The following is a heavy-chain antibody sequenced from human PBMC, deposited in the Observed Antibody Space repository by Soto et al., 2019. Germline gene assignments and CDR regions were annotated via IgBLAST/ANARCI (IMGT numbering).Heavy chain of an antibody. Sequence: GGSLRLSCAASGFTFDDYAMHWVRQAPGKGLEWVSGISWNSGSIGYADSVKGRFTISRDNAKNSLYLQMNSLRAEDTALYYCAKATYYDFWGGPLGALRLWGQGTMVTVSS. CDR2: ISWNSGSI. CDR1: GFTFDDYA. J-gene: IGHJ3*01. D-gene: IGHD3-3*01. CDR3: AKATYYDFWGGPLGALRL. V-gene: IGHV3-9*01.